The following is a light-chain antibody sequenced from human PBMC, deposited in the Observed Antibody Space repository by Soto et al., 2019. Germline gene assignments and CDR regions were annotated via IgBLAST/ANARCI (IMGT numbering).Light chain of an antibody. CDR3: QQYGGARWT. CDR1: QSVVTNS. Sequence: DIVLTESPCTLSLSPGERATLSCRASQSVVTNSLAWYQQKPGQAPRLIIYGASNRATGIPDRFSGRGSGTDFTLTISRLEPEDCAVYYCQQYGGARWTFGQGTKVDIK. V-gene: IGKV3-20*01. CDR2: GAS. J-gene: IGKJ1*01.